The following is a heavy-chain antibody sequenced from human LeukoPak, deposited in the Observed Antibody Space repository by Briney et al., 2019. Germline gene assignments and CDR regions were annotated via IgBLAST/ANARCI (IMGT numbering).Heavy chain of an antibody. CDR3: ARVLVDYGDYGNWFDP. V-gene: IGHV4-30-2*01. Sequence: SETLSLTCAVSGGSISSGGYSWSWIRQPPGKGLEWIGYIYHSGSTYYNPSLKSRVIISVDRSKNQFSLKLSSVTAADTAVYYCARVLVDYGDYGNWFDPWGQGTLVTVSS. CDR2: IYHSGST. CDR1: GGSISSGGYS. D-gene: IGHD4-17*01. J-gene: IGHJ5*02.